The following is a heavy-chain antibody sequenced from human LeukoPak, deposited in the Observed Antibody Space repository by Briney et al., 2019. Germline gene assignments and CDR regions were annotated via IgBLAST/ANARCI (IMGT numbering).Heavy chain of an antibody. D-gene: IGHD6-19*01. CDR1: GGFISSYY. V-gene: IGHV4-59*01. Sequence: SETLSLTCTVSGGFISSYYWSWIRQPPGKGLEWIGYIYNSGSTNYNPSLRSRVTMSVDTSKNQFSLELSSVTAADTAVYYCARGYSSGYSSGRYMDVWGKGTTVTVSS. CDR2: IYNSGST. CDR3: ARGYSSGYSSGRYMDV. J-gene: IGHJ6*03.